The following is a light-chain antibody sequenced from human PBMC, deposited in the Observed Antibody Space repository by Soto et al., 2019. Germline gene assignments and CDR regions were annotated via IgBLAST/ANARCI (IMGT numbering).Light chain of an antibody. Sequence: QSALTQPASVSGSPGQSITISCTGTSSDDGGYNYVSWYQQHPGKAPKLMIYKVSNRPSGVSNRFSGSKSGNTASLTISGLQAEDEADYYCSSYTSSSTYVFGTGTKLTVL. V-gene: IGLV2-14*01. CDR3: SSYTSSSTYV. CDR2: KVS. J-gene: IGLJ1*01. CDR1: SSDDGGYNY.